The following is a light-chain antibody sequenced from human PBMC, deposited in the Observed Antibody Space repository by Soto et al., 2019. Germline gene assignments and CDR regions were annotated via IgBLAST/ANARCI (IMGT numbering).Light chain of an antibody. J-gene: IGLJ2*01. V-gene: IGLV2-18*02. CDR3: SSYTSSSTLL. CDR2: EVN. CDR1: SNDVGTYNR. Sequence: QAVVTQPPSVSGSPGQSVTISCTGTSNDVGTYNRVSWYQGPPGTAPKLMIYEVNNRPSGVPDRFSGSKSGNTASLTISGLQAEDEADYYCSSYTSSSTLLFGGGTKLTVL.